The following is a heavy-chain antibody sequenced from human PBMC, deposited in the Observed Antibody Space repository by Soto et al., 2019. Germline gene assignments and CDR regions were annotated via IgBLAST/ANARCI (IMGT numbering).Heavy chain of an antibody. CDR1: GGSISSSSYY. J-gene: IGHJ6*03. V-gene: IGHV4-39*01. CDR3: ARQQFTRITIFGVVIDYYYYYYMDV. Sequence: SETLSLTCTVSGGSISSSSYYWGWIRQPPGKGLEWIGSIYYSGSTYYNPSLKSRVTISVDTSKNQFSLKLSSVTAADTAVYYCARQQFTRITIFGVVIDYYYYYYMDVWGKGTTVTVSS. D-gene: IGHD3-3*01. CDR2: IYYSGST.